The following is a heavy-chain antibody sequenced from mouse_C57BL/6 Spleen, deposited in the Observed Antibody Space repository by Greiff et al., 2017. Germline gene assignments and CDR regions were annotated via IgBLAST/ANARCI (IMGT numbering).Heavy chain of an antibody. D-gene: IGHD4-1*02. CDR3: ARKGANWDVRYFDV. CDR2: INPYNGGT. J-gene: IGHJ1*03. Sequence: EVQLQQSGPVLVKPGASVKMSCKASGYTFTDYYMNWVKQSHGKSLEWIGVINPYNGGTSYNQKFKGKATLTVDKSSSTAYMELNSLTSEDSAVYYCARKGANWDVRYFDVWGTGTTVTVSS. V-gene: IGHV1-19*01. CDR1: GYTFTDYY.